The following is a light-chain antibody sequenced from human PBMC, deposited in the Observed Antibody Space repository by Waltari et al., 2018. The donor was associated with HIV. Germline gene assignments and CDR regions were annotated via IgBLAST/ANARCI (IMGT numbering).Light chain of an antibody. Sequence: VLTQSPGTLSLAPGERATLSCRASQNVGGTYVAWYQQKPGQAPRRLTYGASSRPTGVPDRFSGSGTGTDVTLTISRLEPEDFAVYYCQQYGSSPQTFGQGTKVEIK. V-gene: IGKV3-20*01. J-gene: IGKJ2*01. CDR3: QQYGSSPQT. CDR2: GAS. CDR1: QNVGGTY.